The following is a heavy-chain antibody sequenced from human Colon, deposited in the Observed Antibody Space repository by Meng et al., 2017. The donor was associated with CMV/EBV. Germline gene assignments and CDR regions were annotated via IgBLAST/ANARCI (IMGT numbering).Heavy chain of an antibody. Sequence: GGSLRLSCKASGYRFTSYWIGWVRQVPGKGLEWMGIIYPGDYDTKYSPSFRGQVTISVDNSLTTAYLQWSSLKASDTAMYYCARAPTSISYPMWLDSWGQGTLVTVSS. D-gene: IGHD2-2*01. CDR3: ARAPTSISYPMWLDS. J-gene: IGHJ4*02. V-gene: IGHV5-51*01. CDR2: IYPGDYDT. CDR1: GYRFTSYW.